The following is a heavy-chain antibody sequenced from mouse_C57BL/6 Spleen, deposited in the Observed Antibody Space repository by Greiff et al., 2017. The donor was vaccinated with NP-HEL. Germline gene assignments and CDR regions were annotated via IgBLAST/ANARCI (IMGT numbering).Heavy chain of an antibody. D-gene: IGHD6-1*01. CDR2: INPSNGGT. J-gene: IGHJ4*01. CDR3: ARNPLYYYAMDY. Sequence: QVQLKQPGTELVKPGASVKLSCKASGYTFTSYWMHWVKQRPGQGLEWIGNINPSNGGTNYNEKFKSKATLTVDKSSSTAYMQLSSLTSEDSAVYYCARNPLYYYAMDYWGQGTSVTVSS. CDR1: GYTFTSYW. V-gene: IGHV1-53*01.